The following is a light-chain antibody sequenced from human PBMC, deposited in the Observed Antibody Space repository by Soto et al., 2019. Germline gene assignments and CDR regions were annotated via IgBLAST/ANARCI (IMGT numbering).Light chain of an antibody. CDR2: EGS. V-gene: IGLV2-23*03. CDR3: CSYAGTGTFVV. Sequence: QSALTQPASVSGSPGQSITISCTGTSSDVGSYNLVSWYQQHPGKAPKLMIYEGSKRPSGVSNRFSGSKSGNTASLTISGLQAEDEADYYCCSYAGTGTFVVLGGGTKLTVL. CDR1: SSDVGSYNL. J-gene: IGLJ2*01.